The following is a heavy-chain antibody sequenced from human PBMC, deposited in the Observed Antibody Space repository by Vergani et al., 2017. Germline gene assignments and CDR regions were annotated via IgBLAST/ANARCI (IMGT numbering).Heavy chain of an antibody. D-gene: IGHD1-1*01. J-gene: IGHJ5*01. CDR1: GFTFSSHG. V-gene: IGHV3-33*01. CDR3: ARWGNEKGLDS. CDR2: IWYDGRNK. Sequence: QVQLVESEGGVVQPGRSLTLSCVASGFTFSSHGMHWVRQAPGKGLEWVAVIWYDGRNKYYGDSVKGRFTISRDNSKNTLYLQMNSLRVEDTAVYYCARWGNEKGLDSWGQGTLVTVSS.